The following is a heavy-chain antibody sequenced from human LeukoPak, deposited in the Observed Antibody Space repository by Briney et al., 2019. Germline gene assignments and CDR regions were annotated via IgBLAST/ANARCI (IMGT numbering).Heavy chain of an antibody. D-gene: IGHD3-9*01. Sequence: GGSLRLSCAASGFTFSSYAMRWLRQAPGKGLEWVSAISGSGGSTYYADSVKGRFTISRDNSKNTLYLQMNSLRAEDTAVYYCAKDGDRYFDWLLYDYWGQGTLVTVSS. V-gene: IGHV3-23*01. CDR3: AKDGDRYFDWLLYDY. CDR1: GFTFSSYA. CDR2: ISGSGGST. J-gene: IGHJ4*02.